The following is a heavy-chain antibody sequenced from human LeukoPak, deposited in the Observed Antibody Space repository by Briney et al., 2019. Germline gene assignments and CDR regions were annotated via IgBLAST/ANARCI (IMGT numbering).Heavy chain of an antibody. Sequence: GGSLRLSCAASEFTFSNSGMHWVRQAPGKGLEWVAFIRFDGGTKYYADSVKGRFTISRDNSKNTVYLQVNSLRAEDTAVYYCAKDHGSGSQYNSLLDYWGQGTLVTVSS. CDR2: IRFDGGTK. CDR1: EFTFSNSG. CDR3: AKDHGSGSQYNSLLDY. D-gene: IGHD3-10*01. J-gene: IGHJ4*02. V-gene: IGHV3-30*02.